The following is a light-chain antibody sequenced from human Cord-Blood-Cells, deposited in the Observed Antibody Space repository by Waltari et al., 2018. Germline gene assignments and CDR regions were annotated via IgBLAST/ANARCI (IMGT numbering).Light chain of an antibody. V-gene: IGLV3-1*01. CDR2: QDS. CDR3: QAWDSSTVV. J-gene: IGLJ2*01. CDR1: KLGDKY. Sequence: SYELTQPPSVSVSPGQTASITCSGDKLGDKYACWYQQNPGQSLVLVIYQDSKRPSGIPERFSGSNSGNTATLTISGTQAMDEADYYCQAWDSSTVVFGGGTKLTVL.